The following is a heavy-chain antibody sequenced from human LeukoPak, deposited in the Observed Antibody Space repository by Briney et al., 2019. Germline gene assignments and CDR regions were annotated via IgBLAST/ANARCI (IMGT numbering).Heavy chain of an antibody. D-gene: IGHD2-21*02. CDR2: ITSGGST. V-gene: IGHV3-23*01. CDR3: AKRLPVVGDRNRAFDY. Sequence: PGESLRLSCAASGFTFSSYAMSWVRQAPGKGLEWVSVITSGGSTYYADSVKGRFTISRDNSKNTLYLQMNSLRAEDTAVYYCAKRLPVVGDRNRAFDYWGQGTLVTVSS. CDR1: GFTFSSYA. J-gene: IGHJ4*02.